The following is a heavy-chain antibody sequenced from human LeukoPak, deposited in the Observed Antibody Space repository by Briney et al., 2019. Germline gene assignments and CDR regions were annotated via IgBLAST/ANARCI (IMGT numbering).Heavy chain of an antibody. Sequence: PGRSLRPSCAASGFTFSSYCMHWVRQPPGKGLEWVAVISYDGSNKYYADSVKGRFTISRNNSKNTLYLQMNSLRAEDTAVYYCAKDGDSSFPYYFDYWGQGTLVTVSS. CDR1: GFTFSSYC. V-gene: IGHV3-30*18. J-gene: IGHJ4*02. CDR2: ISYDGSNK. CDR3: AKDGDSSFPYYFDY. D-gene: IGHD6-19*01.